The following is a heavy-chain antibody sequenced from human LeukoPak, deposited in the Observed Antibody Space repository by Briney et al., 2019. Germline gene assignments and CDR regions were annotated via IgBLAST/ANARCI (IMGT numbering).Heavy chain of an antibody. Sequence: GESLKISCKGSGYSFTRYWIGWVRQMPGKGLEWMGIIYPGDSDTRYSPSFQGQVTISVDSSISTAYPQWSSLKASDTAMYYCARLASSGWYPRSSFDYWGQGTLVTVSS. CDR2: IYPGDSDT. CDR3: ARLASSGWYPRSSFDY. CDR1: GYSFTRYW. D-gene: IGHD6-19*01. V-gene: IGHV5-51*01. J-gene: IGHJ4*02.